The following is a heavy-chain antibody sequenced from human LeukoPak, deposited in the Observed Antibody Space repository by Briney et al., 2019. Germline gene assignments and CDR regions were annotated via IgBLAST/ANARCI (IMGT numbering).Heavy chain of an antibody. CDR1: GGSFSGYY. CDR2: INHSGST. V-gene: IGHV4-34*01. D-gene: IGHD5-12*01. Sequence: KPSETLSLTCAVYGGSFSGYYWSWIRQPPGKGLEWIGEINHSGSTNYNPSLKSRVTISVDTSKNQFSLKLSSVTAADTAVYYCARSGGAWLRQNWFDPWGQGTLVTVSS. CDR3: ARSGGAWLRQNWFDP. J-gene: IGHJ5*02.